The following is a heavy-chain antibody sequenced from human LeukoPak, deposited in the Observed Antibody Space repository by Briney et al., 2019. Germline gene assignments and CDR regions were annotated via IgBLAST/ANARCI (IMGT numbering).Heavy chain of an antibody. Sequence: PSETLSLTCTVSGGSISMYYWSWIRQPPGKGLEWIGYIYYSGSTNYNPSLKSRVTISVDTSKNQFSLKLSSVTAADTAVYHCAREGCSGGSCFLDYWGQGTLVTVSS. D-gene: IGHD2-15*01. V-gene: IGHV4-59*01. J-gene: IGHJ4*02. CDR1: GGSISMYY. CDR2: IYYSGST. CDR3: AREGCSGGSCFLDY.